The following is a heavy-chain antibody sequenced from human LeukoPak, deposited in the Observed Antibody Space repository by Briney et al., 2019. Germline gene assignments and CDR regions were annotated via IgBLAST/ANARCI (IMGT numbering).Heavy chain of an antibody. V-gene: IGHV3-23*01. CDR3: ARYNNPDSTGPFY. CDR1: EFTLANYA. CDR2: ISGNGANT. J-gene: IGHJ4*02. Sequence: GGSLRLSCGASEFTLANYARSWVRQAPGKGLEWVSGISGNGANTHYAESVRGRFIISRDNPKNTLYLQMNNLRAGDTALYFCARYNNPDSTGPFYWGQGTLVTVSS. D-gene: IGHD3-22*01.